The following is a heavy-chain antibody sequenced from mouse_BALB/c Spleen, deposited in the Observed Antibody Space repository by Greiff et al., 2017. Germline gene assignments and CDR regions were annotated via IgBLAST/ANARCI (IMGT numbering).Heavy chain of an antibody. CDR1: GYTFTSYW. Sequence: QVQLQQPGAELVKPGASVKLSCKASGYTFTSYWMHWVKQRPGQGLEWIGEINPSNGRTNYNEKFKSKATLTVDKSSSTAYMQLSSLTSEDSAVYYCARYYGNYAMDYWGQGTSVTVSS. CDR3: ARYYGNYAMDY. V-gene: IGHV1S81*02. CDR2: INPSNGRT. D-gene: IGHD2-1*01. J-gene: IGHJ4*01.